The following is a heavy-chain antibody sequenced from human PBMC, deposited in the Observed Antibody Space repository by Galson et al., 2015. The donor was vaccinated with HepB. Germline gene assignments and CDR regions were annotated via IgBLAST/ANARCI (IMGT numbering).Heavy chain of an antibody. V-gene: IGHV3-30*14. CDR3: AKVGDAYGGYEYNWFDP. J-gene: IGHJ5*02. CDR2: ISYDGSNK. Sequence: SMRLSCAASGFTFSSHAMHWVRPAPGKGLEWVAVISYDGSNKYYAESVKGRFTISRDNAKNSLYLQMNSLRAEDTAVYYCAKVGDAYGGYEYNWFDPWGQGTLVTVSS. D-gene: IGHD4-17*01. CDR1: GFTFSSHA.